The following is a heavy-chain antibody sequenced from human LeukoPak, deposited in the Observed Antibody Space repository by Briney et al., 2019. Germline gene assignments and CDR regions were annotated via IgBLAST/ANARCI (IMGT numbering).Heavy chain of an antibody. CDR2: IRYDGSNK. CDR3: AKNMTPFFYGSGRDYFDY. Sequence: GGSLRLSCAASGFTFSSYGMHWVRQAPGKGLEWVAFIRYDGSNKYYADSVKGRFTISRDNSKNTLYLQMNSLRAEDTAVYYCAKNMTPFFYGSGRDYFDYWGQGTLVTVSS. J-gene: IGHJ4*02. CDR1: GFTFSSYG. D-gene: IGHD3-10*01. V-gene: IGHV3-30*02.